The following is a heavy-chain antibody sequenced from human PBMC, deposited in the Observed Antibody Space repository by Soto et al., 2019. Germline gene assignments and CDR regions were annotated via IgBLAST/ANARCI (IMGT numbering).Heavy chain of an antibody. CDR3: ASGYSYGYTNWFDS. J-gene: IGHJ5*01. Sequence: SETLSLTCTVSGGSISSGGYYWSWIRQHPGKGLEWIGYIYYSGSTYYNPSLKSRVTISVDTSKNQFSLKLSSVTAADTAVYYCASGYSYGYTNWFDSWGQGTLVTVSS. V-gene: IGHV4-31*03. D-gene: IGHD5-18*01. CDR2: IYYSGST. CDR1: GGSISSGGYY.